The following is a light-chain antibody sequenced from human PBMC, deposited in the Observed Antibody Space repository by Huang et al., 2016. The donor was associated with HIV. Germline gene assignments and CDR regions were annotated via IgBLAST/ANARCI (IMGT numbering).Light chain of an antibody. Sequence: DVVMTQSPLSLPVTLGQPSTISCRSSQSLLYSDGNTYLNWFQQRPGQSPSLLIYKVSNRESGVPDRCSLRVSGTDFALRISKVEAEDLGVYVRLQDIHWPPPFGQEIKVEVK. CDR3: LQDIHWPPP. V-gene: IGKV2-30*01. CDR2: KVS. J-gene: IGKJ1*01. CDR1: QSLLYSDGNTY.